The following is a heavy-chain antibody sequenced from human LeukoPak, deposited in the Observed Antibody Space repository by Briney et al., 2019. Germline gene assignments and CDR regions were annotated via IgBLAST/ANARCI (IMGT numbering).Heavy chain of an antibody. CDR1: GFTFSSYA. V-gene: IGHV3-13*01. Sequence: PGGSLRLSCAASGFTFSSYAMHWVRQATGKGLEWVSAIGTAGDTYYPGSVKGRFTISRENAKNSLYLQMNSLRAGDTAVYYCARASVVTKGIDYWGQGTLVTVSS. D-gene: IGHD5-12*01. J-gene: IGHJ4*02. CDR3: ARASVVTKGIDY. CDR2: IGTAGDT.